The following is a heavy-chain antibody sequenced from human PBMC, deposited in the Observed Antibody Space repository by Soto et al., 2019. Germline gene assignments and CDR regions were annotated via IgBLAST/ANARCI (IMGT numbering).Heavy chain of an antibody. CDR3: AKDGVNWGWGGHGMDV. D-gene: IGHD7-27*01. J-gene: IGHJ6*02. V-gene: IGHV3-23*01. CDR2: ISGSGDST. CDR1: VFTFSTYA. Sequence: VGSLRLSCASSVFTFSTYAMTCVRHSPGRGLEWVSSISGSGDSTYYADSVKGRFTISRDNSKNTLYLQMNSLRAEDTAVYYCAKDGVNWGWGGHGMDVWGQGTTVTVSS.